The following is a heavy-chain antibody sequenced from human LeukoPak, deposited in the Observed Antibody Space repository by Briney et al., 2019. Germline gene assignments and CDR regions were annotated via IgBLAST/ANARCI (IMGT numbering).Heavy chain of an antibody. CDR2: INPNSGGT. V-gene: IGHV1-2*02. D-gene: IGHD2-2*01. CDR1: GYTFIDYY. Sequence: GASVKVPCKASGYTFIDYYMHWVRQAPGQGLEWMGWINPNSGGTDYAQKFQGRVTMTRDTSIDTAYMELSRLTSDDTAVYYCARDRITDCSTTSCTIANWFDPWGQGTLVTVSS. CDR3: ARDRITDCSTTSCTIANWFDP. J-gene: IGHJ5*02.